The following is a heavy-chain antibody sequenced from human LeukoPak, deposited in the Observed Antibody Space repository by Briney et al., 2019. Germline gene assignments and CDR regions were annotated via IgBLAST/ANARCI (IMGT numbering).Heavy chain of an antibody. J-gene: IGHJ4*02. CDR1: SFSFTTDYY. CDR3: SGERPETIVDF. V-gene: IGHV4-38-2*02. D-gene: IGHD3-3*01. CDR2: VFRTGGT. Sequence: SETLSLTCTVSSFSFTTDYYWGWIRQPPGKGLEWIGSVFRTGGTYYNPSLRNRVSISLDMSKNQFSLSLHSVTAADTAVYYCSGERPETIVDFWGRGTLVTVSS.